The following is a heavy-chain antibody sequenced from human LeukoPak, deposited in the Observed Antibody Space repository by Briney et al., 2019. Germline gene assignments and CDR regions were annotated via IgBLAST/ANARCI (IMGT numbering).Heavy chain of an antibody. CDR1: GGTFSSHG. D-gene: IGHD3-22*01. V-gene: IGHV1-69*05. J-gene: IGHJ4*02. CDR2: IIPIFGAT. Sequence: SVKVSCKASGGTFSSHGSSWVRQAPGQGLEWMGGIIPIFGATNYAPKFQGRVTITTDDSTGTGYMELSSLRSDDTAVYYCARRWPHSSGYYLFDYWGQGTLVTVST. CDR3: ARRWPHSSGYYLFDY.